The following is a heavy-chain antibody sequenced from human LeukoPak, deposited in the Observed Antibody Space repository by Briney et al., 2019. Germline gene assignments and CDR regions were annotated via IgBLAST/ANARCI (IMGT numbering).Heavy chain of an antibody. CDR1: GYSISSGYY. J-gene: IGHJ4*02. CDR2: IYYSGST. D-gene: IGHD3/OR15-3a*01. V-gene: IGHV4-38-2*01. Sequence: PSETLSLTCAVSGYSISSGYYWGWIRQPPGKGLEWIGSIYYSGSTYYNPSLKSRVTISVDTSKNQFSLKLSSVTAADTAVYYCARHPESLDPKFDYWGQGTLVTVSS. CDR3: ARHPESLDPKFDY.